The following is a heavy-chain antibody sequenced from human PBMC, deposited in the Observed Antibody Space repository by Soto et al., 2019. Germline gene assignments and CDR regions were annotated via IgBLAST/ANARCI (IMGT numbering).Heavy chain of an antibody. CDR1: GFTVSDS. CDR3: ARDASGPFDY. CDR2: IHSDGST. Sequence: GGSLRLSCSVAGFTVSDSMSWVRQAPGKGLECVSFIHSDGSTHYTDSVRGRFTISRDNSKNTLYLQMDRLRVDDTAVYFCARDASGPFDYWGQGTLVTVSS. V-gene: IGHV3-53*01. J-gene: IGHJ4*02. D-gene: IGHD6-19*01.